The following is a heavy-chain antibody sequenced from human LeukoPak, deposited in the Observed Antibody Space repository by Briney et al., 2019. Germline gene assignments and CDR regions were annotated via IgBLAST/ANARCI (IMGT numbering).Heavy chain of an antibody. Sequence: PSETLSLTCTVSGGSISSSSYYWGWIRQPPGKGLEWVSAISGSGGSTYYADSVKGRFTISRDNSKNTLYLQMNSLRAEDTAVYYCAKDSGDRGGYDAFDIWGQGTMVTVSS. CDR1: GGSISSSSYY. V-gene: IGHV3-23*01. J-gene: IGHJ3*02. D-gene: IGHD3-10*01. CDR2: ISGSGGST. CDR3: AKDSGDRGGYDAFDI.